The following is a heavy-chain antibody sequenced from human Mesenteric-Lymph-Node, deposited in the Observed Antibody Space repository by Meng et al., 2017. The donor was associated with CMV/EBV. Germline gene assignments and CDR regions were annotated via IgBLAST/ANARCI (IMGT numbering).Heavy chain of an antibody. CDR1: ISSGGYY. J-gene: IGHJ5*02. V-gene: IGHV4-31*02. Sequence: ISSGGYYWSWIRQQPGKGLEWIGYIYYSGSTYYNPSLKSRVTISVDTSKNQFSLKLSSVTAADTAVYYCARGSLFWSGYPSSVTFDPWGQGTLVTVSS. D-gene: IGHD3-3*01. CDR2: IYYSGST. CDR3: ARGSLFWSGYPSSVTFDP.